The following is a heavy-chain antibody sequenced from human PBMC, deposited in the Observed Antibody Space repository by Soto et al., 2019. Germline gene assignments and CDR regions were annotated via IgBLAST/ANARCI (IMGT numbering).Heavy chain of an antibody. D-gene: IGHD3-22*01. CDR3: ATEPIYYNDGSGYYPLGH. CDR2: INPSVGST. J-gene: IGHJ4*02. CDR1: TYTYNTHY. Sequence: ASVKVSCKSSTYTYNTHYIHWVRQAPGQGLEWVGVINPSVGSTNYAQKFQGRVTMTRDTSTTTGYMELRSLTSDDTAVYFCATEPIYYNDGSGYYPLGHWGQGTLVTVSS. V-gene: IGHV1-46*02.